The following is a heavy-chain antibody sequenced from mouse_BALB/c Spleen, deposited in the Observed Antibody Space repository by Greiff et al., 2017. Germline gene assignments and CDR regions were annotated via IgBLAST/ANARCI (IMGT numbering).Heavy chain of an antibody. V-gene: IGHV1-80*01. CDR3: ARGGNYPG. CDR2: IYPGDGDT. CDR1: GYAFSSYW. J-gene: IGHJ2*01. Sequence: VMLVESGAELVRPGSSVKISCKASGYAFSSYWMNWVKQRPGQGLEWIGQIYPGDGDTNYNGKFKGKATLTADKSSSTAYMQLSSLTSEDSAVYFCARGGNYPGWGQGTTLTVSS. D-gene: IGHD2-1*01.